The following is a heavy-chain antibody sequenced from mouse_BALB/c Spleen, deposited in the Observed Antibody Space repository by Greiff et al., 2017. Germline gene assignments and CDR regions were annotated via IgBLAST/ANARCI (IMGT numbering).Heavy chain of an antibody. CDR3: ARRGYGSTYAMDY. V-gene: IGHV1-77*01. Sequence: VQRVESGPELVKPGASVKMSCKASGYTFTDYVISWVKQRTGQGLEWIGEIYPGSGSTYYNEKFKGKATLTADKSSNTAYMQLSSLTSEDSAVYFCARRGYGSTYAMDYWGQGTSVTVSS. D-gene: IGHD1-1*01. J-gene: IGHJ4*01. CDR2: IYPGSGST. CDR1: GYTFTDYV.